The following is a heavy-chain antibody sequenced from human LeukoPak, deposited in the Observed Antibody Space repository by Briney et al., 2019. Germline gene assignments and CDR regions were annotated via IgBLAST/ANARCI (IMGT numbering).Heavy chain of an antibody. CDR3: ASILGSGSHNDY. CDR1: GFTFSSYA. Sequence: GGSLRLSCAASGFTFSSYAMSWVRQAPGKGLEWVSTISGSGGSTYYADSVKGWFTISRDNSKNTLFLQLNSLRAEDTAVYYCASILGSGSHNDYWGQGTLVTVSS. J-gene: IGHJ4*02. CDR2: ISGSGGST. D-gene: IGHD3-10*01. V-gene: IGHV3-23*01.